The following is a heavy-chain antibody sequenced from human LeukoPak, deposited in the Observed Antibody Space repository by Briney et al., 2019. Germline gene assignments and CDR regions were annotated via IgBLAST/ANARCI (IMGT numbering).Heavy chain of an antibody. V-gene: IGHV4-31*03. CDR1: GGSISSGGYY. CDR2: IYYSGST. D-gene: IGHD6-6*01. J-gene: IGHJ5*02. CDR3: VRGAARAWFDP. Sequence: PSQTLSLTCTVSGGSISSGGYYWSWIRQHPGKGLEWIGYIYYSGSTYYNPSLKSRVTISVDTSKNQFSLKLSSVTAADTAVYYCVRGAARAWFDPWGQGTLVTVSS.